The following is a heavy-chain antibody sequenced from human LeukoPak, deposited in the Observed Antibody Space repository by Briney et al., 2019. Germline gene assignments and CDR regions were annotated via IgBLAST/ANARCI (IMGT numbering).Heavy chain of an antibody. Sequence: KPSETLSLTCAVYGGSFSGYYWSWIRQPPGKGLEWIGEINHSGSTNYNPSLKSRVTISVDTSKNQFSLKLSSVTAADTAVYYCARGEVGATTPGFDYWGQGTPATVSS. CDR1: GGSFSGYY. CDR3: ARGEVGATTPGFDY. CDR2: INHSGST. V-gene: IGHV4-34*01. J-gene: IGHJ4*02. D-gene: IGHD1-26*01.